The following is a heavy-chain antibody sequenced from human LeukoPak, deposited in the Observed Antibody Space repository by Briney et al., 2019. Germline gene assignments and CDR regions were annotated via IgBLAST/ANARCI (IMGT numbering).Heavy chain of an antibody. CDR1: GFTFSSYA. CDR3: ANGYCSSTSCRVDY. D-gene: IGHD2-2*01. CDR2: ISYDGSNK. V-gene: IGHV3-30*01. Sequence: GGSLRLSCAASGFTFSSYAMHWVRQAPGKGLEWVAVISYDGSNKYYADSVKGRFTISRDNSKNTLYLQMNSLRAEDTAVYYCANGYCSSTSCRVDYWGQGTLVTVPS. J-gene: IGHJ4*02.